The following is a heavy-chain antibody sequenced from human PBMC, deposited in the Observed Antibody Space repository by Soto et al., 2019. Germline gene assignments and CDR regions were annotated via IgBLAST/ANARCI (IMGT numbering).Heavy chain of an antibody. CDR2: ISAYNGNT. Sequence: QVQLVQSGAEVKKPGASVKVSCKASGYTFTSYGISWVRQAPGQGLEWMGWISAYNGNTNYAQKLQGRVTMTTDTSTSTAYMELRSLRSDDTAVYYCARQPLLPKADYDFWSGYSSAEYFQHWGQGTLVTVSS. D-gene: IGHD3-3*01. V-gene: IGHV1-18*01. CDR1: GYTFTSYG. CDR3: ARQPLLPKADYDFWSGYSSAEYFQH. J-gene: IGHJ1*01.